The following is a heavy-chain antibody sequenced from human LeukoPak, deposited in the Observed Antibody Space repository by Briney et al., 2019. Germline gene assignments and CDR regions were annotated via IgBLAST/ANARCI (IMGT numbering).Heavy chain of an antibody. D-gene: IGHD5-18*01. CDR1: GFTFSSYG. V-gene: IGHV3-30*02. J-gene: IGHJ4*02. Sequence: PGGSLRLSCAASGFTFSSYGMHWVRQAPGKGLEWVAFIRYDGSNKYYADSVKGRFTISRDNSKNTLYLQMNSLRAEDTAVYYCAKDPARYSYGLPAGDWGQGTLVTVSS. CDR2: IRYDGSNK. CDR3: AKDPARYSYGLPAGD.